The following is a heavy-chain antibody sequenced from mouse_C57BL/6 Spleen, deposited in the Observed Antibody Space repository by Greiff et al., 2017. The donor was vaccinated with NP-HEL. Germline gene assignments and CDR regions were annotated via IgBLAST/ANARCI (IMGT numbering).Heavy chain of an antibody. V-gene: IGHV1-7*01. D-gene: IGHD1-1*01. CDR1: GYTFTSYW. J-gene: IGHJ2*01. CDR3: ASSPITTVVARDFDY. Sequence: QVQLKQSGAELAKPGASVKLSCKASGYTFTSYWMHWVKQRPGQGLEWIGYINPSSGYTKYNQKFKDKATLTADKSSSTAYMQLSSLTYEDSAVYYCASSPITTVVARDFDYWGQGTTLTVSS. CDR2: INPSSGYT.